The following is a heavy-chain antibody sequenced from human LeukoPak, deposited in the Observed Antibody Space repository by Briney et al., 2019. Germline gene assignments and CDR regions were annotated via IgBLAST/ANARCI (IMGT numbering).Heavy chain of an antibody. CDR1: GYSFTSYW. CDR2: IYPGDSDT. V-gene: IGHV5-51*01. J-gene: IGHJ6*02. Sequence: GESLKISCKGSGYSFTSYWIGWVRQMPGKGLEWMGIIYPGDSDTRYSPSFQGQITISADKSISTAYLQWSSLKASDTAMYYCARQHSSSWYGWGYSSGLNYYGMDVWGQGTTVTVSS. D-gene: IGHD6-13*01. CDR3: ARQHSSSWYGWGYSSGLNYYGMDV.